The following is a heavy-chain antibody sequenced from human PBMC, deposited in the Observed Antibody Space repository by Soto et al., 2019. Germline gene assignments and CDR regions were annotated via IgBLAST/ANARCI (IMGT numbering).Heavy chain of an antibody. V-gene: IGHV3-74*01. Sequence: PGGSLRLSCAASGFTFSSYWMHWVRQAPGKGLVWVSRINSDGSSTSYADSVKGRFTISRDNAKNTLYLQMNSLRAEDTAVYYCARVGSTDPDPYYYYGMDVWGQGTTVTVSS. J-gene: IGHJ6*02. CDR3: ARVGSTDPDPYYYYGMDV. D-gene: IGHD4-4*01. CDR1: GFTFSSYW. CDR2: INSDGSST.